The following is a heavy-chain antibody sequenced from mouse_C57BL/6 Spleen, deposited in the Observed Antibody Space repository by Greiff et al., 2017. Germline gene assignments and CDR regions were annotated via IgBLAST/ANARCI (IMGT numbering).Heavy chain of an antibody. CDR1: GYTFTSYW. V-gene: IGHV1-55*01. J-gene: IGHJ3*01. Sequence: QVQLQQPGAELVMPGASVKMSCKASGYTFTSYWITWVKQRPGQGLEWIGDIYPGSGSTNYNEKFKSKATLTVDTSSSTAYMQLSSLTSEDSAVYYCARVEIRTSEGFAYWGQGTLVTVSA. CDR3: ARVEIRTSEGFAY. CDR2: IYPGSGST.